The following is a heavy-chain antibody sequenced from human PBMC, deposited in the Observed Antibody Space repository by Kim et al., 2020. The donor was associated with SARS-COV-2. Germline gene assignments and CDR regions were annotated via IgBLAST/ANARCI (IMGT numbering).Heavy chain of an antibody. V-gene: IGHV3-66*01. CDR1: GYTVTYSY. D-gene: IGHD3-22*01. J-gene: IGHJ1*01. CDR2: SYSGGNT. CDR3: ETVVFYYDAGYFKN. Sequence: GSLRLSFAASGYTVTYSYMGWVRQATGKWLEWVSFSYSGGNTIYADSVKGRLIISIDHSKNNLYLQMNSLRAEDTAVYYCETVVFYYDAGYFKNWGQGT.